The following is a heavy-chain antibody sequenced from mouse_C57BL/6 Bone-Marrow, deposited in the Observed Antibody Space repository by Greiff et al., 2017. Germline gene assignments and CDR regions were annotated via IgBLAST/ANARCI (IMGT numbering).Heavy chain of an antibody. CDR2: IYPGSGGT. CDR1: GYTFTSYW. Sequence: QVQLQQPGAELVKPGASVKMSCKASGYTFTSYWLTWVKQRPGQGLEWIGDIYPGSGGTNYNEKFKSKATLTVDPSSSTAYMQLSSLTSEDSAVYYCARSGYYGSTRAWFAYWGQGTLVTVSA. J-gene: IGHJ3*01. CDR3: ARSGYYGSTRAWFAY. D-gene: IGHD1-1*01. V-gene: IGHV1-55*01.